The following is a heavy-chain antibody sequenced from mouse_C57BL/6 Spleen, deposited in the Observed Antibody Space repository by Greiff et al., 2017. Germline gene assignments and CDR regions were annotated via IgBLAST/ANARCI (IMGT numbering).Heavy chain of an antibody. CDR2: ISSGGDYI. Sequence: EVNVVESGEGLVKPGGSLKLSCAASGFTFSSYAMSWVRQTPEKRLEWVAYISSGGDYIYYADTVKGRFTISRDNARNTLYLQMSSLKSEDTAMYYCTRDKTGSRFAYWGQGTLVTVSA. J-gene: IGHJ3*01. V-gene: IGHV5-9-1*02. CDR1: GFTFSSYA. CDR3: TRDKTGSRFAY. D-gene: IGHD4-1*01.